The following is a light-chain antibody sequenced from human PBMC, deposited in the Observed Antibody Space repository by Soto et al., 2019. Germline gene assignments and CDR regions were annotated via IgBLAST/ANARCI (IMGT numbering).Light chain of an antibody. CDR1: SSDVDGYNY. J-gene: IGLJ2*01. CDR2: DVN. Sequence: QSALTQPASVSGSPGQSITISCTGTSSDVDGYNYVSWYQYHPGKAPKLMIYDVNNRPSGVSHRFSGSKSGNTASLTISGLQAEDAADYYCSSFTISRNTVIFGGGTKLTVL. CDR3: SSFTISRNTVI. V-gene: IGLV2-14*01.